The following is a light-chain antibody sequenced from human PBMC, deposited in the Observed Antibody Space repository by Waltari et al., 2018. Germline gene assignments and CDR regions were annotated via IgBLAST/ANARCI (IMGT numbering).Light chain of an antibody. J-gene: IGKJ1*01. CDR3: QQYYSSPRT. Sequence: QSPDSLAVSLGERAAINCKSRQSVLHSSNNKNYLAWFQQKPGQPPKLLIYWASTRESGIPDRFSGSGSGTDFTLTISSLQAEDVAVYYCQQYYSSPRTFGQGTKVEIK. V-gene: IGKV4-1*01. CDR1: QSVLHSSNNKNY. CDR2: WAS.